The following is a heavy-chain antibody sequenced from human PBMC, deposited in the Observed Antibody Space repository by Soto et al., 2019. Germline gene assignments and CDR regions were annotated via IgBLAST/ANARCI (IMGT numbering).Heavy chain of an antibody. CDR2: IYYSGST. Sequence: SETLSLTCTVSGGSISTYYWSWIRQPPGKGLEWIGYIYYSGSTNYNPSLKSRVTISVDTSKNQFSLKLSSVTAADTAVYYCARVGGLSDYWGQGTLVTVSS. J-gene: IGHJ4*02. V-gene: IGHV4-59*01. CDR1: GGSISTYY. CDR3: ARVGGLSDY. D-gene: IGHD2-15*01.